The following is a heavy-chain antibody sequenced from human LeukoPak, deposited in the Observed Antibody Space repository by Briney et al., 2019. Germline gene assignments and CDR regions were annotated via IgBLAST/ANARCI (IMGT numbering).Heavy chain of an antibody. D-gene: IGHD4-17*01. Sequence: PSETLSLTCTVSGGSISSYYWSWIRQPPGKGLEWSGYIYYSGSTNYNPSLKTRVTISVDTSKNQFSLKLSSVTAADTAVYYCARAHDYGPYYFDYWGQGTLVTVSS. V-gene: IGHV4-59*01. CDR3: ARAHDYGPYYFDY. J-gene: IGHJ4*02. CDR2: IYYSGST. CDR1: GGSISSYY.